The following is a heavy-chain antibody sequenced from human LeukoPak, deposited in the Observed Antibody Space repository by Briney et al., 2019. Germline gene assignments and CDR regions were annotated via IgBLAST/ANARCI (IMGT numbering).Heavy chain of an antibody. CDR3: ARCLGDMYYFDY. CDR2: IIPIFGTA. J-gene: IGHJ4*02. D-gene: IGHD5/OR15-5a*01. CDR1: GGTFSSYA. V-gene: IGHV1-69*05. Sequence: AASVKVSCKASGGTFSSYAISWVRQAPGQGLEWMGGIIPIFGTANYAQKFQGRVTITTDESTSTAYMELGSLRSEDTAVYYCARCLGDMYYFDYWGQGTLVAVSS.